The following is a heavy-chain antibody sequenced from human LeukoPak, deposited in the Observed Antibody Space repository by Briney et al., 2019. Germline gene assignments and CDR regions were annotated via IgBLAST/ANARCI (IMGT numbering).Heavy chain of an antibody. CDR3: AALQQLLLRAGHFDVFDY. CDR2: IKQDGSEK. CDR1: GFTFSGYW. D-gene: IGHD6-13*01. J-gene: IGHJ4*02. V-gene: IGHV3-7*01. Sequence: PGGSLRLSCAASGFTFSGYWMSWVRQAPGKGLEWVANIKQDGSEKYYVDSVKGRFTISRDNAKNSLYLQMNSLRAEDTAVYYCAALQQLLLRAGHFDVFDYWGQGTQVTVSS.